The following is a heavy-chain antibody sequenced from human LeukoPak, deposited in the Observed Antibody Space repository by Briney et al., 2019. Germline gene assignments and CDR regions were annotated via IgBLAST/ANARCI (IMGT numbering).Heavy chain of an antibody. V-gene: IGHV4-4*02. CDR3: ARDRAVAGTNFDY. D-gene: IGHD6-19*01. Sequence: TSETLSLTCAVSGGSISSSNWWSWVRQPPGKGLEWIGEIYHSGSTNYNPSLKSRVTISVDKSKNQFSLKLGSVTAADTAVYYCARDRAVAGTNFDYWGQGTLVTVSS. CDR2: IYHSGST. CDR1: GGSISSSNW. J-gene: IGHJ4*02.